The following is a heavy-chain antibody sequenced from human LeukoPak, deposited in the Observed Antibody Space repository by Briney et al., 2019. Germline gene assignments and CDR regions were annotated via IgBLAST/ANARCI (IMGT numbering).Heavy chain of an antibody. Sequence: ASVKVSCKASGHILTSYYMYWVRHAPGQGLEWMGIINPSGGSIRYAQKFQGRVTMTRDTSTSTVYMELSSLRSEDTAVYYCARGGIMVRGVIIFGGFDYWGQGTLVTVSS. D-gene: IGHD3-10*01. CDR2: INPSGGSI. V-gene: IGHV1-46*01. J-gene: IGHJ4*02. CDR3: ARGGIMVRGVIIFGGFDY. CDR1: GHILTSYY.